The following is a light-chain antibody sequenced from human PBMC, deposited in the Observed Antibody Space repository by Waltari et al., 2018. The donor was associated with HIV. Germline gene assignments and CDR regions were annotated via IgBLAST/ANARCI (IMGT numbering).Light chain of an antibody. CDR1: NVGSKT. Sequence: SYVLTQPPSESVAPGHTARVTCGGNNVGSKTVHWYQRMPGQAPVLVVYADRDRPSGIPERFSGSNSGNTATLTISRVEAGDEADYFCQVWDSSRDHVVFGGGTTLTVL. V-gene: IGLV3-21*02. CDR2: ADR. CDR3: QVWDSSRDHVV. J-gene: IGLJ2*01.